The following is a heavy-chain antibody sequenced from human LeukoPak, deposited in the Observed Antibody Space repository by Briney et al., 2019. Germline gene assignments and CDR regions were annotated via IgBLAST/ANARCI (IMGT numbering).Heavy chain of an antibody. V-gene: IGHV3-23*01. CDR2: ISASAGSA. Sequence: GSLRLSCEVSGFTFSNYAMNWVRQAPGKGLEWVSSISASAGSAVYGDSVKGRLTISRVNAENTLYLQMNSLRADDTAIYYCAKDQRSGEYDYGWGPFDIWGQGTMVTVSS. CDR1: GFTFSNYA. D-gene: IGHD3-10*01. CDR3: AKDQRSGEYDYGWGPFDI. J-gene: IGHJ3*02.